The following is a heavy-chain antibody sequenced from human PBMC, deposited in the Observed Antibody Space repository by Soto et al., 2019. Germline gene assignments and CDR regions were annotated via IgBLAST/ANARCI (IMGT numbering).Heavy chain of an antibody. CDR3: PGTYDILTASAS. D-gene: IGHD3-9*01. CDR2: TNHSGST. CDR1: AGLLRGYC. V-gene: IGHV4-34*01. J-gene: IGHJ5*01. Sequence: SQDLSLTSGGYAGLLRGYCWGGCRQPPGKGLEWIGETNHSGSTNYNPSLKSRVTISVDTSKNQFSLKLSSVTAADTTVYYCPGTYDILTASASWG.